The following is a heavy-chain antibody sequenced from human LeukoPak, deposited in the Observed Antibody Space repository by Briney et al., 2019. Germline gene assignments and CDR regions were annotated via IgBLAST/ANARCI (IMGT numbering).Heavy chain of an antibody. Sequence: GVSLSLFCAASGHTFNKYSMNWLRQAPGKGLEWVTYISYSSSNILSADSVKGQFPISRDNAKTSLYLQMNSLRAQDTAVYYCARTLYYYDSSGYFYWGQGTLVTVSS. J-gene: IGHJ4*02. CDR2: ISYSSSNI. CDR3: ARTLYYYDSSGYFY. D-gene: IGHD3-22*01. V-gene: IGHV3-48*01. CDR1: GHTFNKYS.